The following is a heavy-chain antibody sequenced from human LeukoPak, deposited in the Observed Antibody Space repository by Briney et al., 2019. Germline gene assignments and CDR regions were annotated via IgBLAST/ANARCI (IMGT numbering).Heavy chain of an antibody. V-gene: IGHV1-69*05. CDR2: IIPIFGTA. CDR3: ASPRRDSSGSLIDY. J-gene: IGHJ4*02. CDR1: GGTFSSYA. Sequence: SVKVSCKASGGTFSSYAISWVRQAPGQGLEWMGRIIPIFGTANYAQKFQGRVTITTDESTSTACMELSSLRSEDTAVYYCASPRRDSSGSLIDYWGQGTLVTVSS. D-gene: IGHD3-22*01.